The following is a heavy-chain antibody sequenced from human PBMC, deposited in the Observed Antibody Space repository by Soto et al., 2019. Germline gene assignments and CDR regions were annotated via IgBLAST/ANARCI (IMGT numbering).Heavy chain of an antibody. CDR2: IKSDGSAT. V-gene: IGHV3-7*01. CDR1: QFSLSTFW. D-gene: IGHD3-10*01. CDR3: ARAPESFSYGLDV. Sequence: GGSLRLSCTASQFSLSTFWMNWVRQAPGKGLEWVANIKSDGSATDYVDSVRGRFAISRDNAKHSLYLQMNTLRAEDTAVYFGARAPESFSYGLDVWGQGTAVTVSS. J-gene: IGHJ6*02.